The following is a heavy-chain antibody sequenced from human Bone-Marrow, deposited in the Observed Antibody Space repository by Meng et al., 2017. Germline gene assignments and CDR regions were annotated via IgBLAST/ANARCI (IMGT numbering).Heavy chain of an antibody. Sequence: QVELVQSGAEVKKPGASVKVSCKPSGYNFPDYWLHWVRQATGQGLEWMGWMDPNSGNTGYAQKFQGRVTLTRNTSISTAYMELSSLRSEGTAVYYCARGSNWFDPWGQGTLVTVFS. CDR2: MDPNSGNT. CDR1: GYNFPDYW. CDR3: ARGSNWFDP. J-gene: IGHJ5*02. V-gene: IGHV1-8*02.